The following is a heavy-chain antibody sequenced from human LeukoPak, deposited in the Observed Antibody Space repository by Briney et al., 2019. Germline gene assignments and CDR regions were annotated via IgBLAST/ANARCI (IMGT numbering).Heavy chain of an antibody. V-gene: IGHV1-18*01. J-gene: IGHJ4*02. CDR1: GYTFISYA. CDR2: ISAYNGNT. Sequence: ASVKVSCKDSGYTFISYAITWVRQAPGQGLEWMGWISAYNGNTNYTPKLQGRVTMTTDTSTSTAYMELRSLRSDDTAVYYCVRGISMVRGVVAYFEYRGQGTLVTVSS. CDR3: VRGISMVRGVVAYFEY. D-gene: IGHD3-10*01.